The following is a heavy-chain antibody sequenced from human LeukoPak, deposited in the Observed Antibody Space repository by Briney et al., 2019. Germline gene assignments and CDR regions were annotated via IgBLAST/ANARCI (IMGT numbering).Heavy chain of an antibody. V-gene: IGHV3-53*01. J-gene: IGHJ4*02. CDR3: ARDINYYDSNGFNFDY. CDR1: GFTVSSNY. CDR2: IYSGGST. Sequence: PGGSLRLSCAASGFTVSSNYMSWVRQAPGKGLEWVSVIYSGGSTYYADSVKGRFTISRDNSKNTLYLQMNSLRAEDTAVYYCARDINYYDSNGFNFDYWGQGTLVAVSS. D-gene: IGHD3-22*01.